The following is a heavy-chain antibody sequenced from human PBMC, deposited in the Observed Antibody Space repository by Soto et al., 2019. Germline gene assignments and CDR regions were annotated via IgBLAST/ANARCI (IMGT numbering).Heavy chain of an antibody. J-gene: IGHJ6*03. D-gene: IGHD3-22*01. CDR1: GGSISSGDYY. Sequence: SETLSLTCTVSGGSISSGDYYWSWIRQPPGKGLEWIGYIYYSGSTYYNPSLKSRVTISIDTHKNQFSLQLSSVTVADTAFYYCAGGGSIVVATRRLMDVWGKGTTVTVSS. CDR2: IYYSGST. CDR3: AGGGSIVVATRRLMDV. V-gene: IGHV4-30-4*01.